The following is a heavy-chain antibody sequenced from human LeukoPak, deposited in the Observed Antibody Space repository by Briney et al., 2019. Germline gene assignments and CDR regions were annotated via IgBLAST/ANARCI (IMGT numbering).Heavy chain of an antibody. CDR2: IIPIFGTA. V-gene: IGHV1-69*13. CDR3: ARVPDGYSYYFDY. D-gene: IGHD5-24*01. CDR1: GGTFSSYA. J-gene: IGHJ4*02. Sequence: SVRVSCKASGGTFSSYAISWVRQAPGQGLEWMGGIIPIFGTANYAQKLQGRVTITADESTSTAYMELSSLRSEDTAVYYCARVPDGYSYYFDYWGQGTLVTVSS.